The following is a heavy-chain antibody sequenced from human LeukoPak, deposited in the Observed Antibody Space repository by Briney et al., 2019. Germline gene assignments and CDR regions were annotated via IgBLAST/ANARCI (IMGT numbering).Heavy chain of an antibody. J-gene: IGHJ3*02. D-gene: IGHD3-3*01. CDR1: GFTFSSYW. CDR3: AKPITVSGATDGFDI. V-gene: IGHV3-7*01. CDR2: IKQDGNEK. Sequence: GGSLRLSCAASGFTFSSYWMNWVRQAPGKGLEWVANIKQDGNEKYYVGSVKGRFTISRDKAKNSLYLQMNSLRVEDTAVYYCAKPITVSGATDGFDIWGQGTMVTVSS.